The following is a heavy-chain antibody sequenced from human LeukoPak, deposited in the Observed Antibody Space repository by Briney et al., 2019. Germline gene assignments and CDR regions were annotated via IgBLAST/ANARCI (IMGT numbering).Heavy chain of an antibody. J-gene: IGHJ5*02. CDR1: GGSISSSSYS. CDR3: ARQGPPDIVVVPAAIWFDP. D-gene: IGHD2-2*01. Sequence: PSETLSLTCTVSGGSISSSSYSWGWIRQPPGKGLEWIGSIYYSGSTYYNPSLKSRVTISVDTSKNQFSLKLSSVTAADTAVYYCARQGPPDIVVVPAAIWFDPWGQGTLVTVSS. CDR2: IYYSGST. V-gene: IGHV4-39*01.